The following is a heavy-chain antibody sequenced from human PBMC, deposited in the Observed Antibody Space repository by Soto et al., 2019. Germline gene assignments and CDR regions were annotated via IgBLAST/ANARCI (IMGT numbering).Heavy chain of an antibody. J-gene: IGHJ5*02. V-gene: IGHV1-2*04. CDR1: GYTFTGYY. D-gene: IGHD3-3*01. CDR2: INPNSGGT. Sequence: QVQLVQSGAEVKKPGASVKVSCKASGYTFTGYYMHWVRQAPGQGLEWMGWINPNSGGTHYAQKFQGWVTMTRDTSISTAYMELSRLRSDDTAVYYCARDQTRYYDFWSGQTWFDPWGQGTLVTVSS. CDR3: ARDQTRYYDFWSGQTWFDP.